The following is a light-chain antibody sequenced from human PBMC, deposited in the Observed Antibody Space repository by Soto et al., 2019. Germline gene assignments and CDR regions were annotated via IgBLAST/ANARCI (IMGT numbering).Light chain of an antibody. CDR1: QSVSSN. J-gene: IGKJ1*01. V-gene: IGKV3-15*01. CDR2: GAS. CDR3: QQYHNRPPIA. Sequence: EIVMTQSPATLSVSPGERATLSCRASQSVSSNLAWYQQKPGQAPRLLIYGASTRATGIPARFSGSGSGTEFTLTISSLHSEDFAVYYCQQYHNRPPIAFGQGTKVEIK.